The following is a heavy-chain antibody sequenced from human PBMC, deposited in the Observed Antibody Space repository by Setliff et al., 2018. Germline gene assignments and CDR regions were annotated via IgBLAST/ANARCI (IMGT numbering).Heavy chain of an antibody. J-gene: IGHJ4*02. D-gene: IGHD6-13*01. CDR3: AKCSSWRGHYPHFIY. V-gene: IGHV3-23*03. CDR1: GFTFNTYA. Sequence: GGSLRLSCAASGFTFNTYALTWVRQAPGKGLEWVSIISGDGGSIYYADSVKGRFTISRDNSKSTLYLHMNSLRAEDTAVYYCAKCSSWRGHYPHFIYWGQGTLVTVSS. CDR2: ISGDGGSI.